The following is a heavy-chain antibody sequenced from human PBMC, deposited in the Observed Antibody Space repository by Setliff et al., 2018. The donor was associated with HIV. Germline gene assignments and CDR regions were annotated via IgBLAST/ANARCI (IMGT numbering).Heavy chain of an antibody. Sequence: GESLKISCKGSGYGFSSHWIAWVRQKPGKGLEWMGIIYPGDSDTKYSPSFQGQVTISADKSISTAYLQWSSLKASDTSMYYCARLWGFVADVFDIWGQGTMVTVSS. V-gene: IGHV5-51*01. J-gene: IGHJ3*02. D-gene: IGHD3-16*01. CDR1: GYGFSSHW. CDR2: IYPGDSDT. CDR3: ARLWGFVADVFDI.